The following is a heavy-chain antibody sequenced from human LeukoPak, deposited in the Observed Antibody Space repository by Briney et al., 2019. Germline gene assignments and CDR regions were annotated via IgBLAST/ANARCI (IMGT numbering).Heavy chain of an antibody. V-gene: IGHV3-23*01. D-gene: IGHD2-15*01. Sequence: GGSLRLSCAASGFTFSSYAMSWFRQAPGKGLEWVSAISGSGGSTYYADSVKGRFTISRDNSKNTLYLQMNSLRAEDTAVYYCAKDSCSGGSCYSGWFDPWGQGTLVTVSS. J-gene: IGHJ5*02. CDR3: AKDSCSGGSCYSGWFDP. CDR2: ISGSGGST. CDR1: GFTFSSYA.